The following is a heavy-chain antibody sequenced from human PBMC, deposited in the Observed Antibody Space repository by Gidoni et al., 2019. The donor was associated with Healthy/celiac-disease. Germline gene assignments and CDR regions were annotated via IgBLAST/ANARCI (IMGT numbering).Heavy chain of an antibody. D-gene: IGHD2-2*02. CDR2: IYDSGST. Sequence: QVQLPESGPGLVKPSETLSLTCTVSGGSIISYYGSWLRQPPGKGLVWIGYIYDSGSTNYNPSRKSRVTISVDTSKNQFSLKLSSVTAADTAVYYCARAVVVPAAISSWFDPCGQGTLVTVSS. V-gene: IGHV4-59*01. CDR1: GGSIISYY. J-gene: IGHJ5*02. CDR3: ARAVVVPAAISSWFDP.